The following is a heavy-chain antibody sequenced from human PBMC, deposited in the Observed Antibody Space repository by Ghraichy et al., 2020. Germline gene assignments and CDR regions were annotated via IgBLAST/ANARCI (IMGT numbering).Heavy chain of an antibody. CDR2: INHSGST. D-gene: IGHD6-19*01. V-gene: IGHV4-34*01. J-gene: IGHJ4*02. CDR1: GGSFSGYY. Sequence: SETLSLTCAVYGGSFSGYYWSWIRQPPGKGLEWIGEINHSGSTNYNPSLKSRVTISVDTSKNQFSLKLSSVTAADTAVYYCARGLGFGSGWYRFDYWGQGTLVTVSS. CDR3: ARGLGFGSGWYRFDY.